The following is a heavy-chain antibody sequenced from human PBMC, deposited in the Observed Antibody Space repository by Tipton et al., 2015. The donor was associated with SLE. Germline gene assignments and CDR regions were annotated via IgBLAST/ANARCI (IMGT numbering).Heavy chain of an antibody. Sequence: TLSLTCTVSGGSISFDYWSWIRQSAGRGLEWIGRIYSSGDRDYNPSLRSRVTMSIDASQNRVSLRLKSVSAADTAVYYCARGSDGEYVGYFDVWGPGTLVTVSS. D-gene: IGHD4-17*01. CDR2: IYSSGDR. CDR3: ARGSDGEYVGYFDV. CDR1: GGSISFDY. J-gene: IGHJ2*01. V-gene: IGHV4-4*07.